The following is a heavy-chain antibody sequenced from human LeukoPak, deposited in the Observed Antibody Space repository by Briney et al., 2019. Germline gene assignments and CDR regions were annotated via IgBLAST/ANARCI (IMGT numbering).Heavy chain of an antibody. D-gene: IGHD2-15*01. V-gene: IGHV3-23*01. CDR1: GFTFSLYA. CDR3: AKDQRLVAARDKQFDP. CDR2: ISSSGGST. J-gene: IGHJ5*02. Sequence: PGECVRLSCAASGFTFSLYAMSWVRRAPGKGLEWVSSISSSGGSTYYADSVKGRFIISRDNSRNTLYLQMDSLRAEDTALYFCAKDQRLVAARDKQFDPWGQGTLVTVAS.